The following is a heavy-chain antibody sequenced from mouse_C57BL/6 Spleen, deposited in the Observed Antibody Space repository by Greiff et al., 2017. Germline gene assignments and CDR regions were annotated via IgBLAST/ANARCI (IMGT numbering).Heavy chain of an antibody. J-gene: IGHJ3*01. V-gene: IGHV1-80*01. CDR3: AREGLRLFAY. CDR1: GYAFSSYW. CDR2: IYPGDGDT. D-gene: IGHD1-2*01. Sequence: VKLVESGAELVKPGASVKISCKASGYAFSSYWMNWVKQRPGKGLEWIGQIYPGDGDTNYNGKFKGKATLTADKSSSTAYMQLSSLTSEDSAVYFCAREGLRLFAYWGQGTLVTVSA.